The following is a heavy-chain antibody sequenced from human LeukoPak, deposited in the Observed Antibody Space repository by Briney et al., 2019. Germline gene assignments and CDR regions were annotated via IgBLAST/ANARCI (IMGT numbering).Heavy chain of an antibody. CDR1: GGSFSGYY. CDR2: INHSGST. Sequence: SETLSLTCAVYGGSFSGYYWSWIRQPPGKGLEWIGEINHSGSTNYNPSLKSRVTISVDTSKNQFSLKLSSVTAADTAVYYCARLYDVSDDYWGQGTLVTVSS. V-gene: IGHV4-34*01. CDR3: ARLYDVSDDY. D-gene: IGHD3-3*01. J-gene: IGHJ4*02.